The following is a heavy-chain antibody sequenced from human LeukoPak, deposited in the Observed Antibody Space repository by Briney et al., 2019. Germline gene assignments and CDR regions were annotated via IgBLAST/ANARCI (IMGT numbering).Heavy chain of an antibody. CDR1: GGSISSYY. CDR3: ARHPGRDGYNDY. D-gene: IGHD5-24*01. CDR2: IYYSGST. Sequence: PSETLSLTCTVSGGSISSYYWSWIRQPPGKGLEWIGYIYYSGSTNYNPSLKSRVTISVDTSKNQFSLKLSSVTAADTAVYYCARHPGRDGYNDYWGQGTPVTVSS. V-gene: IGHV4-59*08. J-gene: IGHJ4*02.